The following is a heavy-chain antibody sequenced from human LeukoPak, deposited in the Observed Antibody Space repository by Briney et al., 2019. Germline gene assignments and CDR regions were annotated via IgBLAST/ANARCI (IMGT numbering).Heavy chain of an antibody. Sequence: SETLSLTCTVSGGSISSYYWSWIRQPPGKGLEWIGYIYYSGSTNYNPSLKSRVTISVDTSKNQFSLKLSSVAAADTAVYYCAREARRYYYYYYMDVWGKGTTVTVSS. J-gene: IGHJ6*03. CDR1: GGSISSYY. CDR2: IYYSGST. CDR3: AREARRYYYYYYMDV. V-gene: IGHV4-59*01.